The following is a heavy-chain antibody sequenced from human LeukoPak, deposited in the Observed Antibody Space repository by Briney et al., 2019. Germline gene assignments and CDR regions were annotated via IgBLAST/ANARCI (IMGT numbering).Heavy chain of an antibody. J-gene: IGHJ4*02. D-gene: IGHD1-26*01. CDR3: ARDESRWSYLSYYFDY. CDR2: INHSGST. Sequence: PSETLSLTCAVYGGSFSGYYWSWIRQPPGKGLEWIGEINHSGSTNYNPSLKSRVTISVDTSKNQFSLKLSSVTAADTAVYYCARDESRWSYLSYYFDYWGQGTLVTVSS. CDR1: GGSFSGYY. V-gene: IGHV4-34*01.